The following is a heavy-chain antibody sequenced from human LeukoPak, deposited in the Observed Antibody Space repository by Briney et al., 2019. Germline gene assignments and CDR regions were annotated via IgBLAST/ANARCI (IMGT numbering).Heavy chain of an antibody. CDR2: IRGDGGDT. D-gene: IGHD3-10*01. J-gene: IGHJ5*02. CDR3: ARDAVAGSGSLET. CDR1: GFTFSSYW. Sequence: GGSLRLSCAVSGFTFSSYWMHWVRQDPGKGLVWVSRIRGDGGDTNYADSVKGRFTISRDNVMNTLHLQMNSLRAEDTAVYYCARDAVAGSGSLETWGQGTLVTVSS. V-gene: IGHV3-74*01.